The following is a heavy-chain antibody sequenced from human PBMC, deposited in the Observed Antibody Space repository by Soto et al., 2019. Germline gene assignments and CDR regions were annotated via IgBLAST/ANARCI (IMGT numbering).Heavy chain of an antibody. CDR2: ISSSSSTI. D-gene: IGHD3-10*01. CDR1: GFTFSSYS. Sequence: GGSLRLSCAASGFTFSSYSMNWVRQAPGKGLEWVSYISSSSSTIYYADSVKGRFTISRDNAKNSLYLQMNSLRAEDTAVYYCARAYYYGSGSYYKTGYYYYMDVWGKGTTVTVSS. J-gene: IGHJ6*03. V-gene: IGHV3-48*01. CDR3: ARAYYYGSGSYYKTGYYYYMDV.